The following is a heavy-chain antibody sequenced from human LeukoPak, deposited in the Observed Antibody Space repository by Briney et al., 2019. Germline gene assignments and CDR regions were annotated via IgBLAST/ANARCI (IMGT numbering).Heavy chain of an antibody. CDR2: INPSGGST. D-gene: IGHD3-3*01. J-gene: IGHJ6*02. CDR3: ARTPNDFWSGYPYYYYGMGV. CDR1: GYTFTSYY. Sequence: ASVKVSCKASGYTFTSYYMHWVRQAPGQGLEWMGIINPSGGSTSYAQKFQGRVTMTRDTSTSTVYMELSSLRSEDTAVFYCARTPNDFWSGYPYYYYGMGVWGQGTTVTVSS. V-gene: IGHV1-46*01.